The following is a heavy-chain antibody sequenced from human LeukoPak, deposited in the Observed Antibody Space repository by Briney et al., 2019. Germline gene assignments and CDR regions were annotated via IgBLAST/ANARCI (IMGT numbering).Heavy chain of an antibody. CDR2: IYYSGST. CDR1: GGSVSSYY. CDR3: ARGEYYYGSGSNGY. Sequence: SETLSLTCTVSGGSVSSYYWSWIRQPPGKGLEWIGYIYYSGSTNYNPSLKSRVTISIDTSKNQFSLRLNSVTAADTAVYYCARGEYYYGSGSNGYWGQGTLVTVSS. J-gene: IGHJ4*02. V-gene: IGHV4-59*02. D-gene: IGHD3-10*01.